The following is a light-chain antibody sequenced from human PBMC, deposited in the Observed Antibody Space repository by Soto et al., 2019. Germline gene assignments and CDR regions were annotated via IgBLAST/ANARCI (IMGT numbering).Light chain of an antibody. CDR3: AAWDDSLNGHYV. CDR1: SSNIGSNI. CDR2: NNN. Sequence: QSVLTQPPSASGTPGQTVTISCSGGSSNIGSNIVNWYQQLPGTAPKLLIYNNNERPSGVPDRFSGSKSGTSASLAISGLQSEDEAEYYCAAWDDSLNGHYVFGAGTKVTVL. J-gene: IGLJ1*01. V-gene: IGLV1-44*01.